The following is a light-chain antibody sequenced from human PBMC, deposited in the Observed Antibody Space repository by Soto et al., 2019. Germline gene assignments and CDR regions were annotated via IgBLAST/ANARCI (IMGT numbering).Light chain of an antibody. CDR1: QSIRSGR. CDR3: QEYHGSPVT. Sequence: EIVLTQSPDTLSLSPGERATLSCRASQSIRSGRLAWYQQKAGQAPRLVIFDASNRASGTPERFSGSESGTDFTLTIARLEPEDFAVYYCQEYHGSPVTFGLGTRLEIK. CDR2: DAS. V-gene: IGKV3-20*01. J-gene: IGKJ5*01.